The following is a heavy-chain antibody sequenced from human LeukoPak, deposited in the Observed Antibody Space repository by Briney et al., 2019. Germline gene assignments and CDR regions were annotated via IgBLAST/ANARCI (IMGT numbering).Heavy chain of an antibody. Sequence: GGSLRLSCAASGFTFSNAWMSWVRQAPGKGREWVARIKSKTDGGTTDYAAPVKGRFTISRDDSKNTLYLQMNSLKTEDTAVYYCTTDTYYYDSSGSPIDYWGQGTLVTVSS. V-gene: IGHV3-15*01. J-gene: IGHJ4*02. CDR1: GFTFSNAW. CDR2: IKSKTDGGTT. D-gene: IGHD3-22*01. CDR3: TTDTYYYDSSGSPIDY.